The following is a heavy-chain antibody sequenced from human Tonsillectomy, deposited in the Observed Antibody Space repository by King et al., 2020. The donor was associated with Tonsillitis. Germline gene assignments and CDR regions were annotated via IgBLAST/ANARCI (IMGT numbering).Heavy chain of an antibody. CDR1: GFTFSDYY. D-gene: IGHD3-10*01. J-gene: IGHJ3*02. V-gene: IGHV3-11*06. Sequence: VQLVESGGGLVKPEGSLRLSCAASGFTFSDYYMSWIRQAPGKGLEWVSYISSSSSYTNYADSVKGRFTISRDNAKNLLFLQMNSLRAEDTAVYYCASPGGHEGDAFDIWGQGTMVTVSS. CDR2: ISSSSSYT. CDR3: ASPGGHEGDAFDI.